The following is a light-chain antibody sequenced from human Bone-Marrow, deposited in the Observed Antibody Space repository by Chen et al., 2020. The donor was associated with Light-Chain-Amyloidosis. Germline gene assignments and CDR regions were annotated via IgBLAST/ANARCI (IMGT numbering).Light chain of an antibody. Sequence: SYELTQPPSVSVSPGQTARIPCSGDALPKKYAYWYQQKSGQAPVLVIYEDSKRPSGIPEGFSGSSSGTMATLTISGAQVEDEADYYCYSTDSSGNLVFGGGTKLTVL. J-gene: IGLJ2*01. V-gene: IGLV3-10*01. CDR3: YSTDSSGNLV. CDR2: EDS. CDR1: ALPKKY.